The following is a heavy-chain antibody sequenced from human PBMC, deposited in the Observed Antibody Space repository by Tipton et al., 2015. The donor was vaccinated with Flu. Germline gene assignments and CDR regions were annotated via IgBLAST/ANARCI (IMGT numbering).Heavy chain of an antibody. V-gene: IGHV4-4*07. CDR1: GGSISNYY. D-gene: IGHD3-16*01. CDR3: ARWARGGNGFDV. J-gene: IGHJ3*01. CDR2: LYASGTT. Sequence: TLSLTCTVSGGSISNYYWNWIRQPAGKGLEWVGRLYASGTTNYNPSLKSRVTMSVDTSKNQFSLKMSSVTAADTAVYYCARWARGGNGFDVWGQGTMVTVSS.